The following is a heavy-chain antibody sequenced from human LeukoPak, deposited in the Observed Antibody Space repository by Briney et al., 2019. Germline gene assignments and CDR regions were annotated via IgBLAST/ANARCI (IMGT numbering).Heavy chain of an antibody. Sequence: SETLSLTCTVSGGSISSYYWSWIRQPPGKGLEWIGYIYYSGSTNYNPSLKSRVTISVDTSKNQFSLKLSSVTAADTAVYYCARLSSRAEYYFDYWGQGTLVTVSS. CDR2: IYYSGST. CDR1: GGSISSYY. V-gene: IGHV4-59*08. CDR3: ARLSSRAEYYFDY. J-gene: IGHJ4*02.